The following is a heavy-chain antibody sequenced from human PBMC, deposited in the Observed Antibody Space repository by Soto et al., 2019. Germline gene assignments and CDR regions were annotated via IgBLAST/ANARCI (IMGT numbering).Heavy chain of an antibody. CDR2: ISYDGSNK. J-gene: IGHJ6*02. V-gene: IGHV3-30-3*01. Sequence: GGSLRLSCAASGFTFSSYAMHWVRQAPGKGLEWVAVISYDGSNKYYADSVKGRFTISRDNSKNTLYLQMNSLRAEDTAVYYCASDLGDILTGYYNLYSYGMDFWGQGTTVTVSS. CDR3: ASDLGDILTGYYNLYSYGMDF. D-gene: IGHD3-9*01. CDR1: GFTFSSYA.